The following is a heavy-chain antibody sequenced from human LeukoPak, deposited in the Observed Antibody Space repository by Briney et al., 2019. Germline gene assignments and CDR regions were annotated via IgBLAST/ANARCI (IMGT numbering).Heavy chain of an antibody. J-gene: IGHJ4*02. CDR1: GGSISNYY. CDR2: IYYSGST. CDR3: ARGATTLGYNYFHY. D-gene: IGHD5-24*01. Sequence: SETLSLTCTVSGGSISNYYWSWIRQPPGKGLEWIGYIYYSGSTNYNSSLKSRVTISVDTSKNQFSLKLSSVTAADTAVHYCARGATTLGYNYFHYWGQGTLVTVSS. V-gene: IGHV4-59*08.